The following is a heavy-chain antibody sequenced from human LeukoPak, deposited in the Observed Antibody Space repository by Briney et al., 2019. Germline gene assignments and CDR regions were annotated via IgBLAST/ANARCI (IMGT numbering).Heavy chain of an antibody. CDR3: ARDFRSTLRLYYFDY. Sequence: ASVKVSCKASGYTFTSYYMHWVRQAPGQGLEWMGIINPSGGSTSYAQKFQGRVTMTRDTSTSTVYMEPSSLRSEDTAVYYCARDFRSTLRLYYFDYWGQGTLVTVSS. J-gene: IGHJ4*02. V-gene: IGHV1-46*01. D-gene: IGHD1-14*01. CDR1: GYTFTSYY. CDR2: INPSGGST.